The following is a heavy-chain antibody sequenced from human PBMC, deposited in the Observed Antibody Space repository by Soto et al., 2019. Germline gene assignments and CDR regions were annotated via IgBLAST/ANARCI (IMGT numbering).Heavy chain of an antibody. CDR2: INPNSGGT. J-gene: IGHJ6*02. D-gene: IGHD3-10*02. Sequence: ASVKVSCKASGYTFTGYYMHWVRQAPGQGLEWMGWINPNSGGTNYAQKFQGWVTMTRDTSISTAYMELSRLRSDDTAVYYCARDGGFLFGEFYGMDVWGQGTTVTVSS. CDR1: GYTFTGYY. V-gene: IGHV1-2*04. CDR3: ARDGGFLFGEFYGMDV.